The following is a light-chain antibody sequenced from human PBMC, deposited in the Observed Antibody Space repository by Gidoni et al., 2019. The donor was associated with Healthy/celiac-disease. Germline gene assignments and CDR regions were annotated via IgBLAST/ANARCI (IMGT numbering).Light chain of an antibody. CDR3: MQALLPCS. CDR2: LGS. CDR1: QSLLHSNGYNY. Sequence: DIVMTQSPLSLPVTPGEPASISCRSSQSLLHSNGYNYLDWYLQKPGQSPQLLIYLGSNRASGVPDRFSGSGSGTDFTLKISRVEAEDVGVYYCMQALLPCSFGQGTKLEIK. V-gene: IGKV2-28*01. J-gene: IGKJ2*04.